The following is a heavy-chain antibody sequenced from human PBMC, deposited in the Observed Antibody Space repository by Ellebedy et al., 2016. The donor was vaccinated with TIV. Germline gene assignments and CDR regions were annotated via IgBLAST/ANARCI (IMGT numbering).Heavy chain of an antibody. CDR3: ARGRPGVEWLAYYYYGMDV. Sequence: ASVKVSCKASGGTFSSYAISWVRQAPGQGPEWMGGIIPILGIANYAQKFQGRVTITADKSTSTAYMELSSLRSEDTAVYYCARGRPGVEWLAYYYYGMDVWGQGTTVTVSS. J-gene: IGHJ6*02. CDR1: GGTFSSYA. D-gene: IGHD6-19*01. V-gene: IGHV1-69*10. CDR2: IIPILGIA.